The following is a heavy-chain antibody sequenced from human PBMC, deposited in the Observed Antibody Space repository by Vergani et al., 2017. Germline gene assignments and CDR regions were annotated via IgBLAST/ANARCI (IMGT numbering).Heavy chain of an antibody. Sequence: QVQLVQSGAEVKKPGASVKVSCKASGYTFTGYYMHWVRQAPGQGLEWMGWINPNSGGTNDARKFQGWVTMTRDTSISPAYMELSRLRSDDTAVYYCARSGSIVGVVIPVGDYGMDVWGQGTTVTVSS. V-gene: IGHV1-2*04. CDR3: ARSGSIVGVVIPVGDYGMDV. CDR2: INPNSGGT. CDR1: GYTFTGYY. D-gene: IGHD3-3*01. J-gene: IGHJ6*02.